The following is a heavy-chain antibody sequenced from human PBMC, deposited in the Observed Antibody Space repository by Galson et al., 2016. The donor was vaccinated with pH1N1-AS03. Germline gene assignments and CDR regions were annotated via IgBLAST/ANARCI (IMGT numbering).Heavy chain of an antibody. J-gene: IGHJ4*02. Sequence: GSLRLSCAASGFSFTYYVKDHGMNWVRQAPGQGLEWVSGLSGTADDTVYSDSVKGRFSMSRDNSKNTLYLQMNSLTAEDTAIYYCALGKFGNGWGYWGQGTLVAVSS. CDR2: LSGTADDT. V-gene: IGHV3-23*01. CDR1: GFSFTYYV. CDR3: ALGKFGNGWGY. D-gene: IGHD6-19*01.